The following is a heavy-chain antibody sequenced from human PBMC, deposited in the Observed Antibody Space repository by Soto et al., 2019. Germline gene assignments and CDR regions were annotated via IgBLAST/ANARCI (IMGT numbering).Heavy chain of an antibody. CDR1: GGSISSSSYY. V-gene: IGHV4-39*01. CDR2: IYYSGST. CDR3: ARPNTAMVLFDY. D-gene: IGHD5-18*01. J-gene: IGHJ4*02. Sequence: QLQLQESGPGLVKPSETLSLTCTVSGGSISSSSYYWGWIRQPPGKGLEWIGSIYYSGSTYYNPSLKSRVTISVDTSKNQCSLKLSSVTAADTAVYYCARPNTAMVLFDYWGQGTLVTVSS.